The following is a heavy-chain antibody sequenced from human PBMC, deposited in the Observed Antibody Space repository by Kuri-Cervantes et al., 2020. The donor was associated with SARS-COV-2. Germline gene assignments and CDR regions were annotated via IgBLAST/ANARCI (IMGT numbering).Heavy chain of an antibody. V-gene: IGHV4-34*01. D-gene: IGHD3-22*01. CDR3: AGGINGYCFFYYLDV. J-gene: IGHJ6*03. CDR2: INHRGDT. Sequence: SQTLSLTCALHYGTLTGYQWSWIRQPPGKGLEWIGGINHRGDTYYNPSLEGRVTISRDTSENKFSLRLSSVTAADTAVYYCAGGINGYCFFYYLDVWGKRTVVTVSS. CDR1: YGTLTGYQ.